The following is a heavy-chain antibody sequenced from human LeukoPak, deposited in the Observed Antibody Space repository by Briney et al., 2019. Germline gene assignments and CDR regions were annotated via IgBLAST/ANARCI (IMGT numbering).Heavy chain of an antibody. J-gene: IGHJ5*02. D-gene: IGHD3-22*01. Sequence: GESLKISCKGSGYSLTSYWIAWVRQMPGKGLEWMGIIYPGDSDTRYSPSFQGQVTISADRSTSTAYLHWSSLKASDTAMYYCARHRTMINWFDPWGQGTLVTVSS. CDR3: ARHRTMINWFDP. CDR2: IYPGDSDT. CDR1: GYSLTSYW. V-gene: IGHV5-51*01.